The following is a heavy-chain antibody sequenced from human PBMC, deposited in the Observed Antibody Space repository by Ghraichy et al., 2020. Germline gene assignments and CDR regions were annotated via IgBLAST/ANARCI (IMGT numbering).Heavy chain of an antibody. CDR3: AKCNSTWTCHFDC. D-gene: IGHD6-13*01. J-gene: IGHJ4*02. CDR1: GFSFTSFA. CDR2: ISGSGGST. Sequence: GGSLRLSCAASGFSFTSFAMSWVRQSPGKGLEWVSVISGSGGSTNYADSVKGRFTTSRDNSKNTLFLHMNSLGADDTAVYYCAKCNSTWTCHFDCWGQGTLVTVSS. V-gene: IGHV3-23*01.